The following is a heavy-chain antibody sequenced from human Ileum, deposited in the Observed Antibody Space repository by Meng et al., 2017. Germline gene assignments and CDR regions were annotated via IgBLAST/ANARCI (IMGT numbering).Heavy chain of an antibody. Sequence: QVQLQESGPGLVRPSETLSLTCSVSGGSVSSGSYYWSWIRQPPGKGLEWIGYIYYSGSAHYNPSLKSRVTMSVDTSKNQFSLELNSVTTADTAMYYCAYRLAVAPQDWYFDVWGRGTLVTVSS. D-gene: IGHD6-19*01. CDR1: GGSVSSGSYY. CDR2: IYYSGSA. J-gene: IGHJ2*01. CDR3: AYRLAVAPQDWYFDV. V-gene: IGHV4-61*01.